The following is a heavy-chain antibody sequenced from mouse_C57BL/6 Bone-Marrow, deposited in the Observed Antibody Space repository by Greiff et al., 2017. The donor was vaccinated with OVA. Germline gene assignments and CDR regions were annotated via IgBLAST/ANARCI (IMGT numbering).Heavy chain of an antibody. V-gene: IGHV1-64*01. D-gene: IGHD3-3*01. Sequence: VQLQQSGAELVKPGASVKLSCKASGYTFSSYWMDWVKQRPGQGLEWIGMIHPDGSNTNYNEKFKSKATLTVDKSSSTAYMQLSSLTSEDSAVYYCAREGPRGRRMDYWGQGTSVTVSS. CDR3: AREGPRGRRMDY. CDR2: IHPDGSNT. CDR1: GYTFSSYW. J-gene: IGHJ4*01.